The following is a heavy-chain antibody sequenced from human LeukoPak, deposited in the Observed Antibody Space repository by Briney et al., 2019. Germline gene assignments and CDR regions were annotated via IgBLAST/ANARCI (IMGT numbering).Heavy chain of an antibody. Sequence: TPSETLSLTCAVYGGSFSGFYWSGIRQPPGKGLEWIGEINQSGSTNYNPSLKSRVTISVDTSKNQFSLKLSSVTAADTAVYYCARDRQIVVRAHGTLDLWGQGTMVTVSS. CDR1: GGSFSGFY. V-gene: IGHV4-34*01. CDR2: INQSGST. D-gene: IGHD3-10*01. CDR3: ARDRQIVVRAHGTLDL. J-gene: IGHJ3*01.